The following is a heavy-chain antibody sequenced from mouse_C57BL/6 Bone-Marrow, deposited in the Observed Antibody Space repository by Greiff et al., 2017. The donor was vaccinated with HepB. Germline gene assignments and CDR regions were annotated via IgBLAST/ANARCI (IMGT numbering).Heavy chain of an antibody. CDR3: AREAYDYDVDY. D-gene: IGHD2-4*01. J-gene: IGHJ2*01. V-gene: IGHV1-52*01. CDR1: GYTFTSYW. CDR2: IDPSDSET. Sequence: QVQLQQSGAELVRPGSSVKLSCKASGYTFTSYWMHWVKQRPIQGLEWIGNIDPSDSETHYNQKFKDKATLTVDKSSSTAYMQLSSLTSEDSAVYYCAREAYDYDVDYWGQGTTLTVSS.